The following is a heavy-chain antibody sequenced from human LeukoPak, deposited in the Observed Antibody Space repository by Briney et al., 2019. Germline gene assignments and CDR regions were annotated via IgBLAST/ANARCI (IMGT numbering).Heavy chain of an antibody. Sequence: ASVKVSCKASGYTFTSYDINWVRQATGQGLEWMGWMSPDSGNTGYAQKFQGRVTMTRNTSISTAYMELSSLTSDDTAVYYCARYVYGSGSYYQKPFDYWGQGTLVTVSS. CDR2: MSPDSGNT. D-gene: IGHD3-10*01. V-gene: IGHV1-8*01. J-gene: IGHJ4*01. CDR1: GYTFTSYD. CDR3: ARYVYGSGSYYQKPFDY.